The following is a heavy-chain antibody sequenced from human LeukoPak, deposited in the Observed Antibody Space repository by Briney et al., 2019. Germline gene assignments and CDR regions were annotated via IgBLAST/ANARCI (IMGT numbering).Heavy chain of an antibody. D-gene: IGHD3-22*01. CDR1: GFTFSSHA. J-gene: IGHJ4*02. Sequence: GGSLRLSCAASGFTFSSHAMSWGRQAPAKVLEWVSVISGGGGNTYYADSVKGRFTISRDNSKKTLYLQMNSRRAEDTAVYYCAKAVSSAYRDFDFWGQGTLVTVSS. CDR3: AKAVSSAYRDFDF. CDR2: ISGGGGNT. V-gene: IGHV3-23*01.